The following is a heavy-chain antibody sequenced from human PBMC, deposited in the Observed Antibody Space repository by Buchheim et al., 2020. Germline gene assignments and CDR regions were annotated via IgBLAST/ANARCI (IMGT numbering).Heavy chain of an antibody. CDR1: GLTFSTAW. Sequence: EVQLLESGGGLVQPGGSLRLSCAASGLTFSTAWMIWVRQAPGKGLEWVGRIKTKTEGGTIDYAAPAKGRFTISRDESKNTLYLQMDSLKTEDTGVYYCTTRRDYYDSSGYDYWGQGSL. CDR3: TTRRDYYDSSGYDY. D-gene: IGHD3-22*01. CDR2: IKTKTEGGTI. J-gene: IGHJ4*02. V-gene: IGHV3-15*01.